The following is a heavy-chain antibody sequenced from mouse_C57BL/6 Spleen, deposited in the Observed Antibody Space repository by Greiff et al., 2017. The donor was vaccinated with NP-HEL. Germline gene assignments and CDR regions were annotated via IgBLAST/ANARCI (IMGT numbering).Heavy chain of an antibody. D-gene: IGHD2-1*01. CDR2: ISDGGSYT. J-gene: IGHJ2*01. V-gene: IGHV5-4*01. CDR1: GFTFSSYA. CDR3: ARGGDGNFDY. Sequence: EVQLVESGGGLVKPGGSLKLSCAASGFTFSSYAMSWVRQTPEKRLEWVATISDGGSYTYYPDNVKGRFTISRDNAKNNLYLQMSHLKSEDTAMYYCARGGDGNFDYWGQGTTLTVSS.